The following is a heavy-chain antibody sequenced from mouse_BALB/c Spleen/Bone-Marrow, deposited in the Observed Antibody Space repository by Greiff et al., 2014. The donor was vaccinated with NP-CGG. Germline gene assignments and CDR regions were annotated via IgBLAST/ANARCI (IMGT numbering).Heavy chain of an antibody. CDR2: IYPSDSYT. D-gene: IGHD1-1*01. CDR1: GHTFTSYW. J-gene: IGHJ2*01. V-gene: IGHV1-69*02. CDR3: TRGGSSPYYFDY. Sequence: QVQLQQSGAELVRPGASVKLSCKASGHTFTSYWINWVKQRPGQGLEWIGNIYPSDSYTNYNQKSKDKATLTVDKSSTTAYMQLSSPTSEDSAVYYCTRGGSSPYYFDYWGQGSTLTVSS.